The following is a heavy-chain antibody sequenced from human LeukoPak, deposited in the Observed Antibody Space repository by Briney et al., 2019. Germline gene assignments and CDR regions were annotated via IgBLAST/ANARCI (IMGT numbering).Heavy chain of an antibody. Sequence: GGSLRLSCAASGFTFSSYAMSWVRQAPGKGLEWVSTISGSGGSTYYADSVKGRFTISRDNSKNTLYLQMNSLRAEDTAVCYCAKLGTRGFYFDYWGQGTLVTVSS. CDR1: GFTFSSYA. J-gene: IGHJ4*02. CDR2: ISGSGGST. D-gene: IGHD3-16*01. V-gene: IGHV3-23*01. CDR3: AKLGTRGFYFDY.